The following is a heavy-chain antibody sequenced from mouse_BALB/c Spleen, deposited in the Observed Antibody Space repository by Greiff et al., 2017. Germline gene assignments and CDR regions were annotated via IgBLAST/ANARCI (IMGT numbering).Heavy chain of an antibody. CDR2: INSNGGST. V-gene: IGHV5-6-3*01. Sequence: EVKLVESGGGLVQPGGSLKLSCAASGFTFSSYGMSWVRQTPDKRLELVATINSNGGSTYYPDSVKGRFTISRDNAKNTLYLQMSSLKSEDTAMYYCARDPLRDGYYCAMDYWGQGTSVTVSS. D-gene: IGHD2-3*01. CDR3: ARDPLRDGYYCAMDY. CDR1: GFTFSSYG. J-gene: IGHJ4*01.